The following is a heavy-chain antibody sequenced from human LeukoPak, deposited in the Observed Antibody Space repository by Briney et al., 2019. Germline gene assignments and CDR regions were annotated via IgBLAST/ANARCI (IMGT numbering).Heavy chain of an antibody. Sequence: GGSLRLSCAASGFTFSSYAMSWVRQAPGKGLEWVSAISGSGGSTYYAASVKGRFTISRDNSKNTLYLQMNSLRAEDTAVYYCAKSGYRDSSGYYYPLCPDYWGQGTLVTVSS. CDR1: GFTFSSYA. CDR3: AKSGYRDSSGYYYPLCPDY. CDR2: ISGSGGST. V-gene: IGHV3-23*01. J-gene: IGHJ4*02. D-gene: IGHD3-22*01.